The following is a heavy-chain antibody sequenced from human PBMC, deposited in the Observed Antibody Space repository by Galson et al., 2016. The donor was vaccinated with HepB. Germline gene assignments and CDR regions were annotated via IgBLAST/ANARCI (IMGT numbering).Heavy chain of an antibody. CDR3: ARGARHYDVLRTHGLDV. CDR2: AYYRSRWYS. CDR1: GDSVSSNTAA. D-gene: IGHD3-9*01. J-gene: IGHJ6*02. V-gene: IGHV6-1*01. Sequence: CAISGDSVSSNTAAWYWIRQSPSRGLEWLGRAYYRSRWYSDYAESLKGRIDISPDTSKNHFSLQLNSVTPEDTSVYFCARGARHYDVLRTHGLDVWGRGTTVTVS.